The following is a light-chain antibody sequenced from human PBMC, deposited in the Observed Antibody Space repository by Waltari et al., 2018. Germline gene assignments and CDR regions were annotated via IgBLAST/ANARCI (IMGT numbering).Light chain of an antibody. CDR1: QRLLLSNGDNY. J-gene: IGKJ4*01. CDR2: LGS. CDR3: MQGLQTLPLT. Sequence: EIVMTQSPLSLPVTPGEPASISCRSSQRLLLSNGDNYLDWYLQKPGQSPHLLIYLGSNRASGVPDRFSGSGSGTDFTLKISRVEAEDVGVYYCMQGLQTLPLTFGGGTRVEI. V-gene: IGKV2-28*01.